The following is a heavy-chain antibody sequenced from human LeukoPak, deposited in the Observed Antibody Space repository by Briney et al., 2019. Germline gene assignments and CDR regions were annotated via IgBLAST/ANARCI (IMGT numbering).Heavy chain of an antibody. V-gene: IGHV1-8*01. Sequence: GASVKVSCKASGYTFTSYDINWVRQATGQGLEWMGWMNPNSGNTGYAQKFQGRVTMTRNTSISTAYMEPSSLRSEDTAVYYCARGGWRRWLQLSYYYYYYMDVWGKGTTVTISS. D-gene: IGHD5-24*01. CDR2: MNPNSGNT. J-gene: IGHJ6*03. CDR1: GYTFTSYD. CDR3: ARGGWRRWLQLSYYYYYYMDV.